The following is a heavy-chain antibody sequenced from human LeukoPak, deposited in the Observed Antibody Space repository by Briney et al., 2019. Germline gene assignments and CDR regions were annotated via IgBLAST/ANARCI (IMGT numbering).Heavy chain of an antibody. CDR1: GYSFTSYW. Sequence: GESLKISCKGSGYSFTSYWIGWVRQMPGKGLEWMGIIYPGDSDTRYSPSFQGQVTISADKSISTAYLQGSSLKASDTAMYYCAGSQDKAMAVFDYWGQGTLVTVSS. CDR3: AGSQDKAMAVFDY. V-gene: IGHV5-51*01. J-gene: IGHJ4*02. D-gene: IGHD5-18*01. CDR2: IYPGDSDT.